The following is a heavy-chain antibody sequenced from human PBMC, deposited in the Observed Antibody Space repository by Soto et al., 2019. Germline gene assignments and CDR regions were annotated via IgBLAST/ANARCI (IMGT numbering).Heavy chain of an antibody. Sequence: TLSLTCSVSGGSISTVGHYWTWIRQPPGKGLEWIGSIYHTGSTYYSKSLRSRLTMSVDTSKSQFSLRLSSVTAADTAFYYCLVVVAATDFDYWGQGTLVTVSS. CDR3: LVVVAATDFDY. CDR1: GGSISTVGHY. CDR2: IYHTGST. J-gene: IGHJ4*02. D-gene: IGHD2-15*01. V-gene: IGHV4-31*03.